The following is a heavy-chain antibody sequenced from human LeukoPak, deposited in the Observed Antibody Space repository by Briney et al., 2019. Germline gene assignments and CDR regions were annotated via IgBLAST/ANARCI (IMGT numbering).Heavy chain of an antibody. J-gene: IGHJ4*02. D-gene: IGHD6-13*01. CDR3: AKAPKAGPRKDFDY. V-gene: IGHV3-23*01. CDR2: ISGSGGST. Sequence: PGRSLRLSCAASGFTFSSYAMSWVRQAPGKGLEWVSAISGSGGSTYYADSVKGRFTISRDNSKNTLYLQMNSLRAEDTAVYYCAKAPKAGPRKDFDYWGQGTLVTVSS. CDR1: GFTFSSYA.